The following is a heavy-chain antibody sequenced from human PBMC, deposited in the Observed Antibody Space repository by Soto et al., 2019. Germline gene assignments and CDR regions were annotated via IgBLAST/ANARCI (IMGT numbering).Heavy chain of an antibody. CDR1: GFTFSSYG. CDR2: IWYDGSNK. CDR3: ARDSHGSGSYYNEFFEFDP. Sequence: PGGSLRLSCAASGFTFSSYGMHWVRQAPGKGLEWVAVIWYDGSNKYYADSVKGRFTISRDNSKNTLYLQMNSLRAEDTAVYYCARDSHGSGSYYNEFFEFDPWGQGTLVTVSS. J-gene: IGHJ5*02. V-gene: IGHV3-33*01. D-gene: IGHD3-10*01.